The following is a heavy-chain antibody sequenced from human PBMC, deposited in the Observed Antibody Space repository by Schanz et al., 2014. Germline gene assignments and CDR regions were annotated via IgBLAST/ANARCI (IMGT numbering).Heavy chain of an antibody. CDR2: INSDGTKR. CDR3: ARDGEAAAGCDY. CDR1: GFTLSSYG. V-gene: IGHV3-33*08. Sequence: QVRLVESGGGVVQPGRSLRLSCAASGFTLSSYGMHWVRQAPGKGLEWVAFINSDGTKRFYADSVKSRFTISRDNSRNTVYLQMNSLRAEDTAVYYCARDGEAAAGCDYWGQGTLVTVSS. J-gene: IGHJ4*02. D-gene: IGHD6-13*01.